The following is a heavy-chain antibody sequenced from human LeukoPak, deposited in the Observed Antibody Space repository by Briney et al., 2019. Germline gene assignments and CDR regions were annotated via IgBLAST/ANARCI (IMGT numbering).Heavy chain of an antibody. J-gene: IGHJ4*02. CDR3: AKDREAYCGGDCYYFDY. CDR1: GFTFSSYG. Sequence: GRSLRLSCAASGFTFSSYGMHSVRQAPGKGLEWAAVIWYDGSNKYYADSVKGRFTISRDNSKNTLYLQMNSLRAEDTAVYYCAKDREAYCGGDCYYFDYWGQGTLVTVSS. V-gene: IGHV3-33*06. CDR2: IWYDGSNK. D-gene: IGHD2-21*02.